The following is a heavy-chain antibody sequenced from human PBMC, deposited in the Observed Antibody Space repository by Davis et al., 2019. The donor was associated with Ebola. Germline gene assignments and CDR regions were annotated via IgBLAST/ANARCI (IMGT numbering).Heavy chain of an antibody. D-gene: IGHD1-1*01. CDR3: AATAKTSISDSGLGYTYLDP. V-gene: IGHV4-34*01. J-gene: IGHJ5*02. Sequence: SETLSLTCAVFGESFSDYMWSWIRQPPGKGLEWIGKIGHGGVSDYNPSLMSRVTILVDTSKNQFSLRMNSVTAADTAVYYCAATAKTSISDSGLGYTYLDPWSQGTLVTVSS. CDR2: IGHGGVS. CDR1: GESFSDYM.